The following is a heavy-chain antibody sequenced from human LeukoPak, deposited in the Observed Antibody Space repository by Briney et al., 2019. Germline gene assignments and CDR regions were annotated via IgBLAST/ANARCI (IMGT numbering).Heavy chain of an antibody. CDR1: EFSFSSFG. CDR3: ARDRWPYFSDY. CDR2: ITGDSSTI. V-gene: IGHV3-48*04. Sequence: GGSLRLSCAVSEFSFSSFGMNWVRQAPGKGLEWVSYITGDSSTIYDADSVKGRFTISRDNAKNSLYLQMDSPRAEDTAVYYCARDRWPYFSDYWGQGALVTVSS. J-gene: IGHJ4*02. D-gene: IGHD2-15*01.